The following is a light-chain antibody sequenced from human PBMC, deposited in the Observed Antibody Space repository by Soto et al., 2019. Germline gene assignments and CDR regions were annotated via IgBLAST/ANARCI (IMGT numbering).Light chain of an antibody. CDR3: QQSYSTPIT. V-gene: IGKV1-39*01. CDR2: AAS. J-gene: IGKJ5*01. Sequence: PQAGSSLSAWVAAKVTITCRASQSISNYLNWYQQKPGKAPKVLIYAASNLQSGVPSRFSGSGYGTDFALTIRSLQPEDFATYYCQQSYSTPITFGQGTRLEIK. CDR1: QSISNY.